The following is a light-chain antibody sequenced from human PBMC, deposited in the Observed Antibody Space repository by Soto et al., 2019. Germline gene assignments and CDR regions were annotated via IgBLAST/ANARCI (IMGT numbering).Light chain of an antibody. CDR3: QQRSSWPWT. Sequence: EIVLTQSPDTLSLSPGERVTLSCRASQSVSGYLAWYQQKPGQAPRLLIYDASNRATGIPARFSGSGSGTDFTLNISSLEPEDFAVYYCQQRSSWPWTFGQGTKVEIK. J-gene: IGKJ1*01. CDR2: DAS. V-gene: IGKV3-11*01. CDR1: QSVSGY.